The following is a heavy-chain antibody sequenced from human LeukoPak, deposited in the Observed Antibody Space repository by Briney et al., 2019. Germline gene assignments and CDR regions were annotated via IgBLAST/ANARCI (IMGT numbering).Heavy chain of an antibody. Sequence: SETLSLTCAVYGGSFSGYYWSWIRQPPGKGLEWIGEINHSGSTNYNPSLKSRVTISVDTSKNQFSLKLSSVTAADTAVYYCARRHYDFWSGYPIDYWGQGTLVTASS. CDR2: INHSGST. D-gene: IGHD3-3*01. CDR1: GGSFSGYY. V-gene: IGHV4-34*01. CDR3: ARRHYDFWSGYPIDY. J-gene: IGHJ4*02.